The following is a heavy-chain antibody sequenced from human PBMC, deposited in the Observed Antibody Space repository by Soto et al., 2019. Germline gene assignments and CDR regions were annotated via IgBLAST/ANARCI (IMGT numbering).Heavy chain of an antibody. D-gene: IGHD5-18*01. CDR2: INAGNGNT. CDR3: ARFTWIQGWFDP. J-gene: IGHJ5*02. CDR1: GYTFTSYA. V-gene: IGHV1-3*01. Sequence: ASVKVSCKASGYTFTSYAMRWVRQAPGQRLEWMGWINAGNGNTKYSQKFQGRVTITRDTSASTAYMELSSLRSEDTAVYYCARFTWIQGWFDPWGQGTLVTVSS.